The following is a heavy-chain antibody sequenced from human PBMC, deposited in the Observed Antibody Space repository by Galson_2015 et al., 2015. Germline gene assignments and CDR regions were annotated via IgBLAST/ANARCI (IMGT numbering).Heavy chain of an antibody. J-gene: IGHJ4*02. Sequence: WVSYISSSGSTIYYADSVKGRFTISRDNAKNSLYLQMNSLRAEDTAVYYCARNYDILTSDYWGQGTLVTVSS. CDR3: ARNYDILTSDY. CDR2: ISSSGSTI. D-gene: IGHD3-9*01. V-gene: IGHV3-11*01.